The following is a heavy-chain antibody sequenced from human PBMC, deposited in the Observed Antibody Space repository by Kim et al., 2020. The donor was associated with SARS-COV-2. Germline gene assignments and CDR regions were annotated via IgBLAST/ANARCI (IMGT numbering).Heavy chain of an antibody. J-gene: IGHJ6*02. CDR1: GGSISSSSYY. CDR2: IYYSGST. CDR3: ARQTRISMVHGVIWHYYGMDV. V-gene: IGHV4-39*01. D-gene: IGHD3-10*01. Sequence: SETLSLTCTVSGGSISSSSYYWGWIRQPPGKGLEWIGSIYYSGSTYYNPSLKSRVTISVDTSKNQFSLKLSSVTAADTAVYYCARQTRISMVHGVIWHYYGMDVWAQGPTVTFSS.